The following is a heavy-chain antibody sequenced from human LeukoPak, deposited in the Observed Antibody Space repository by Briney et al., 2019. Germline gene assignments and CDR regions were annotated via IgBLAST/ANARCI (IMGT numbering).Heavy chain of an antibody. CDR1: GYTFTSYG. D-gene: IGHD4-17*01. CDR2: ISTSNGNA. V-gene: IGHV1-18*01. CDR3: VRDNDYVPAY. J-gene: IGHJ4*02. Sequence: ASVRVSCKASGYTFTSYGISWVRQAPEQGLEWMAWISTSNGNANFAQKFQGRVTMTTDTSTSTAYMELRSLRSDDTAVYYCVRDNDYVPAYWGQGTLVIVSS.